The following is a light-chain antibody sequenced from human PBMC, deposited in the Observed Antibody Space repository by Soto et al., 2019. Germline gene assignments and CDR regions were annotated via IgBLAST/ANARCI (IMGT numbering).Light chain of an antibody. Sequence: EVMLTQSPGTLSLSPGERATLSCRASQSVSSSYLAWYQQKPGQAPRLLIYGASSRATGIPDRFSGSGSGTDFTLTISRLEPEDFAVYYCQQYGSSLITFGQGTLLEIK. CDR3: QQYGSSLIT. V-gene: IGKV3-20*01. CDR2: GAS. J-gene: IGKJ5*01. CDR1: QSVSSSY.